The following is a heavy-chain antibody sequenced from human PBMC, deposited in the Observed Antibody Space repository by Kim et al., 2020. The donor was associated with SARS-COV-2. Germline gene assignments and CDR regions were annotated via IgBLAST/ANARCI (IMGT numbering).Heavy chain of an antibody. J-gene: IGHJ4*02. CDR3: ARDIASTHFDY. D-gene: IGHD3-3*02. V-gene: IGHV3-33*01. Sequence: YGDSVKRRFNISRDNSKNTNTLYLEMNSLRVEDTAVYYCARDIASTHFDYWSQGTLVIVSS.